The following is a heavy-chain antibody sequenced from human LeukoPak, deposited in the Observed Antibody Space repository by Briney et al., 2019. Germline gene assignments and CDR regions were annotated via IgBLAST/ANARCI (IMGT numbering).Heavy chain of an antibody. V-gene: IGHV3-23*01. CDR3: AKDGYCGGDCYFEDY. CDR2: ISDSGDTT. CDR1: GFTFSSYA. D-gene: IGHD2-21*01. Sequence: PGGSLRLSCAASGFTFSSYAMSWVRQAPGKGLKWVSSISDSGDTTYYADSVKGRFTISRDNSKNTLYLQMNSLRAEDTAMYYCAKDGYCGGDCYFEDYWGQGTLVTVSS. J-gene: IGHJ4*02.